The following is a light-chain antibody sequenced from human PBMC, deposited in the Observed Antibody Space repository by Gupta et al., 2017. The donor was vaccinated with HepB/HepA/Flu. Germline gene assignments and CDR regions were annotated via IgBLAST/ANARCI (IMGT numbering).Light chain of an antibody. J-gene: IGLJ3*02. Sequence: QSVLTQPPSASGTPGQRVTISCSGSASNTGRHYVYWYQQQIPGTAPKLLIYRNDQRPSGVPDRFSGSESGTSASLAISGLRSDDEADYYCAAWDDNLRTPLFGGGTRLTVL. V-gene: IGLV1-47*01. CDR1: ASNTGRHY. CDR3: AAWDDNLRTPL. CDR2: RND.